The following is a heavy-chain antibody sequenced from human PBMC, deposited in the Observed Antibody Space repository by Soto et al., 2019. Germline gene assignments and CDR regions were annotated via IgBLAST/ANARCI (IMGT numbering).Heavy chain of an antibody. CDR3: AKERGGGSYGSCDY. J-gene: IGHJ4*02. Sequence: QVQLVESGGGVVQPGRSLSLTCAASGFTFSSYGMHWVRQAPGKGLEWVAVISYDGSNKYYADSVKGRFTISRDNSKNTLYLQMNSLRAEDTAVYYCAKERGGGSYGSCDYWGQGTLVTVSS. V-gene: IGHV3-30*18. CDR1: GFTFSSYG. CDR2: ISYDGSNK. D-gene: IGHD1-26*01.